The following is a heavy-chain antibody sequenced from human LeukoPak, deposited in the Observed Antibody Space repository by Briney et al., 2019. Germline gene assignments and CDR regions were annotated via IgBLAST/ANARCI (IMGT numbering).Heavy chain of an antibody. CDR1: GFTFSDYY. CDR3: ARDPAEPYYDFWSGYYTLGEDDAFDI. V-gene: IGHV3-11*01. D-gene: IGHD3-3*01. J-gene: IGHJ3*02. Sequence: GGSLRLSCAASGFTFSDYYMSWIRQAPGKGLEWVSYISSSGSTIYYADSVKGRFTISRDNAKNSLYLQMNSLRAEDTAVYFCARDPAEPYYDFWSGYYTLGEDDAFDIWGQGTMVTVSS. CDR2: ISSSGSTI.